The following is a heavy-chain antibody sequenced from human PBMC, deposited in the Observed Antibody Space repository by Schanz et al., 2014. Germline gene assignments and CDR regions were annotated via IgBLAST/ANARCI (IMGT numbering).Heavy chain of an antibody. J-gene: IGHJ5*02. CDR2: ITYSGGT. CDR3: AAHRQYTGYYDWFDP. D-gene: IGHD1-26*01. CDR1: GGSISSYY. Sequence: QVQLQESGPGLVRPSETLSLTCTVSGGSISSYYWSWIRQSPGKGPEWIGYITYSGGTNHNASLKSRVTISVDPSKPQFSLRLSSVTAADTAVYYCAAHRQYTGYYDWFDPWGQGTLVAVSA. V-gene: IGHV4-59*08.